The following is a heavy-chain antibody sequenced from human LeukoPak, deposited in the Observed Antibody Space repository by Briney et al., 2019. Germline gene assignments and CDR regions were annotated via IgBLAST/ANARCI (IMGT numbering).Heavy chain of an antibody. V-gene: IGHV3-30*02. J-gene: IGHJ4*02. CDR3: AKDREVFFRLVGAD. CDR1: GFTFSTYG. CDR2: IQYDGSNK. D-gene: IGHD1-26*01. Sequence: PGGSLRLSCAASGFTFSTYGIHWVRQAPGKGLEWVAFIQYDGSNKYYADSVKGRFTISRDNSKSTLYLQMNNLRPEDTAVYYWAKDREVFFRLVGADWGQGTLVTVST.